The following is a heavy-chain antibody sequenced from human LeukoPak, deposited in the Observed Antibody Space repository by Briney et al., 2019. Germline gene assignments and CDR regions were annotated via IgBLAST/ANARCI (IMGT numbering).Heavy chain of an antibody. Sequence: PGRSLRLSCAASGFTFSSYAMSWVRQAPGKGLEWVSAISGSGGSTYYADSVKGRFTISRDNSKNTLYLQMNSLRAEDTAVYYCAKGDYCGGDCYLKSDYWGQGTLVTVSS. D-gene: IGHD2-21*02. CDR1: GFTFSSYA. CDR3: AKGDYCGGDCYLKSDY. V-gene: IGHV3-23*01. J-gene: IGHJ4*02. CDR2: ISGSGGST.